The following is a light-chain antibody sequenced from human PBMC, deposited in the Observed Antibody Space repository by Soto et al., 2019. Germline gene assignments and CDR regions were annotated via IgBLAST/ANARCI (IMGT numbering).Light chain of an antibody. CDR3: QQYGSSPWT. J-gene: IGKJ1*01. Sequence: EIVLTQSPDTLSLSPGERATVSCRASQSVGRRFLAWYQQKPGQAPSLLMYGASSLASGIPDRFSGSGSGTDFTLIISRLEPEDFAVYYCQQYGSSPWTFGQGNPVEIK. V-gene: IGKV3-20*01. CDR1: QSVGRRF. CDR2: GAS.